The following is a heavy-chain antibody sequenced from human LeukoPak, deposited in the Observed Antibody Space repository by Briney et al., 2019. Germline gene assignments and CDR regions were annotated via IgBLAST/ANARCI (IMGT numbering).Heavy chain of an antibody. CDR2: IGGSGGST. J-gene: IGHJ4*02. V-gene: IGHV3-23*01. CDR1: GFPFSSYA. CDR3: ARDMGVRGLIDY. D-gene: IGHD4-17*01. Sequence: PGGSLRLSCAASGFPFSSYAMSWVRQAPGKGLEWVSGIGGSGGSTYYADSVKGRFTISRDNSKNTLYLQMNSLRAEDTAVYYCARDMGVRGLIDYWGQGTLVTVSS.